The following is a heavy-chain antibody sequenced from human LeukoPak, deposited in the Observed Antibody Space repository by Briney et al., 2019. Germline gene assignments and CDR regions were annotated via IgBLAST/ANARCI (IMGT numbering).Heavy chain of an antibody. CDR2: ICSSSSYI. J-gene: IGHJ4*02. V-gene: IGHV3-21*01. Sequence: KTGGSLRLSCALSMVTHCIYNIKWVPDAPGGGGGGVSSICSSSSYIYYADSVKGRFTISRHNAKNSLYLQMNSLRAEYRAVYYCARLPSGWHKEEKTCDYWGEGTLGTVSS. CDR1: MVTHCIYN. D-gene: IGHD6-19*01. CDR3: ARLPSGWHKEEKTCDY.